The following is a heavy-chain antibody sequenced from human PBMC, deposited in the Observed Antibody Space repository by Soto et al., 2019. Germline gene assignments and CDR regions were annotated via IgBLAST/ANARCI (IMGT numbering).Heavy chain of an antibody. Sequence: GESLKISCAASGFTFSSYGMHWVRQAPGKGLEWVAVIWYDGSNKYYADSVKGRFTISRDNSKNTLYLQMNSLRAEDTAVYYCARDQWAVTAGSSAFDIWGQGTMVTVSS. CDR2: IWYDGSNK. J-gene: IGHJ3*02. V-gene: IGHV3-33*01. D-gene: IGHD2-21*02. CDR1: GFTFSSYG. CDR3: ARDQWAVTAGSSAFDI.